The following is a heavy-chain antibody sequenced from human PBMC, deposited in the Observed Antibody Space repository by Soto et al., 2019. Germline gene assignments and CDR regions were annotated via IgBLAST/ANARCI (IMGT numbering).Heavy chain of an antibody. CDR3: AKEKTRVVVAAPLDY. V-gene: IGHV3-30*18. Sequence: QVQLVESGGGVVQPGRSLRLSCAASGFTFSSYGMHWVRQAPGQGLEWVGVISYDGSNKYYADSVKGRFTISRDNSKNTLYLQMNSLRAEDTAVYYCAKEKTRVVVAAPLDYWGQGTLVTVSS. D-gene: IGHD2-21*02. CDR1: GFTFSSYG. J-gene: IGHJ4*02. CDR2: ISYDGSNK.